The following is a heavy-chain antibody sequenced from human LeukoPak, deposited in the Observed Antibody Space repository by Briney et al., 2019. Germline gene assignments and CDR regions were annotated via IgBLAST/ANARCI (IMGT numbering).Heavy chain of an antibody. Sequence: GGSLRLSCAASGFTFSSYGMHWVRQAPGKGLEWVAVIWYDGSNKYYADSVKGRFTISRGNSKNTLYLQMNSLRAEDTAVYYCAKDLRYSSSWYGSWFDPWGQGTLVTVSS. CDR3: AKDLRYSSSWYGSWFDP. CDR1: GFTFSSYG. D-gene: IGHD6-13*01. V-gene: IGHV3-33*06. CDR2: IWYDGSNK. J-gene: IGHJ5*02.